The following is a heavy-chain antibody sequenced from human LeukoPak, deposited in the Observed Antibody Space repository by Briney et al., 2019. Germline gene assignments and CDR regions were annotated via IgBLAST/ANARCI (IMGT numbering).Heavy chain of an antibody. CDR2: INPNSGGT. CDR1: GYTFTSYG. CDR3: ARTQYSGYDWRTYYYYGMDV. Sequence: ASVKVSCKASGYTFTSYGISWVRQAPGQGLEWMGWINPNSGGTNYAQKFQGRVTMTRDTSISTAYMELSRLRSDDTAVYYCARTQYSGYDWRTYYYYGMDVWGQGTTVTVSS. D-gene: IGHD5-12*01. V-gene: IGHV1-2*02. J-gene: IGHJ6*02.